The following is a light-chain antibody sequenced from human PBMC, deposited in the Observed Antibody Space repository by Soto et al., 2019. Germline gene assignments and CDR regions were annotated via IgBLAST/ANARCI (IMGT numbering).Light chain of an antibody. J-gene: IGLJ1*01. CDR2: DVS. CDR3: CSYAGSYTYV. CDR1: SSDVGGYNY. Sequence: QSALTQPRSVSGSAGQSVTISCTGTSSDVGGYNYVSWYQQHPGKAPKLMIYDVSKRPSGVPDRFSGSKPGNTASLTISGLQAEDEADYYCCSYAGSYTYVFGTGTKLTVL. V-gene: IGLV2-11*01.